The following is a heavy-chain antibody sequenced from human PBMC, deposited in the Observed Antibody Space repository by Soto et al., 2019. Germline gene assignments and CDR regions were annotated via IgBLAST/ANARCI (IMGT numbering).Heavy chain of an antibody. CDR1: GGSISSSHW. Sequence: SETLSLTCAVSGGSISSSHWWGWVRQAPGKGLEWIGEIYHSGSTNYNPSLKSRITMSVDKSKNHVTLELTSVTAADTAVYYCARSDNRNSLYGVDVWGQGTAVTVSS. CDR3: ARSDNRNSLYGVDV. V-gene: IGHV4-4*02. D-gene: IGHD1-7*01. CDR2: IYHSGST. J-gene: IGHJ6*02.